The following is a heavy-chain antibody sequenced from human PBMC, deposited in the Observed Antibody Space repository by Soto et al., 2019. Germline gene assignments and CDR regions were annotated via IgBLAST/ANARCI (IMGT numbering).Heavy chain of an antibody. V-gene: IGHV1-18*01. CDR2: ISDYNGNT. J-gene: IGHJ6*02. D-gene: IGHD3-22*01. CDR3: ARGGRHDSSGYYLPFSGMDV. CDR1: GYTFTSYR. Sequence: QVQLVQSGAEVKKPGASVKVSCKAAGYTFTSYRISWVRQAPGQGLEWMGWISDYNGNTNYAQKLQGRVTMTTDTSTSTAYMELRSLRSDDTAVYYCARGGRHDSSGYYLPFSGMDVWGQGTTVTVSS.